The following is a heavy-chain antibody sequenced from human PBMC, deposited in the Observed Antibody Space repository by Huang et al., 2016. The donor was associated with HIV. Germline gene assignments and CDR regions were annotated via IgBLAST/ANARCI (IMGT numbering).Heavy chain of an antibody. CDR3: VRHRPNYDFWSGYYPYFDD. CDR2: MYYSGRT. Sequence: QVQLQESGRGLVKPSETLSLTCTVSGGSISSSFYYWGWIRQSPGKGLEWIGSMYYSGRTDYNPSRKSLVTISADTSNSQFSLKLTSVTAADSAVYYCVRHRPNYDFWSGYYPYFDDWGQGTLVTVSS. J-gene: IGHJ4*02. D-gene: IGHD3-3*01. V-gene: IGHV4-39*01. CDR1: GGSISSSFYY.